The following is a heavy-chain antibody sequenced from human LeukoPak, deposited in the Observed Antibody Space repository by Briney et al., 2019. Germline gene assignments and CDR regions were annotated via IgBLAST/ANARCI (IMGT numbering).Heavy chain of an antibody. CDR3: ARLSGGYNDN. D-gene: IGHD5-18*01. CDR2: IYYSGST. J-gene: IGHJ4*02. Sequence: PSETLSLTCSVSGGSISTYYWSWIRQPPGKGLEWIGYIYYSGSTNYSPSLKSRVTISVDAPKNQVSLKLSSVTAADTAVYYCARLSGGYNDNWGQGTLVTVSS. V-gene: IGHV4-59*08. CDR1: GGSISTYY.